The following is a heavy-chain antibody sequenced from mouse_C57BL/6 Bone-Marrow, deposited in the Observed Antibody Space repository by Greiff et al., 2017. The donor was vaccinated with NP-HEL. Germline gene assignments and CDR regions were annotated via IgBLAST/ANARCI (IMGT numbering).Heavy chain of an antibody. Sequence: VQLQQSGAELAKPGASVKLSCKASGYTFTSYWMHWVKQRPGQGLEWIGYINPSSGYTKYNQKFKDKATLTADKSSSTAYMQLSSLTYEDSAFYYSAIKWAASYYTAWFAYWGQGTLVTVSA. CDR3: AIKWAASYYTAWFAY. D-gene: IGHD2-12*01. J-gene: IGHJ3*01. V-gene: IGHV1-7*01. CDR1: GYTFTSYW. CDR2: INPSSGYT.